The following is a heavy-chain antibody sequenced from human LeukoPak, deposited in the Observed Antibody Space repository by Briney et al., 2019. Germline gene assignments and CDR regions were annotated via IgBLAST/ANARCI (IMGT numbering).Heavy chain of an antibody. D-gene: IGHD6-13*01. J-gene: IGHJ4*02. CDR1: GVSFSGYY. CDR2: INHSGST. V-gene: IGHV4-34*01. Sequence: SETLSLTCAVYGVSFSGYYWSWIRQPPGKGLEWIGEINHSGSTNYNPSLKSRVTISVDTSKNQFSLKLSSVTAADTAVYYCASIAGDSSSWYRAYYFDYWGQGTLVTVSS. CDR3: ASIAGDSSSWYRAYYFDY.